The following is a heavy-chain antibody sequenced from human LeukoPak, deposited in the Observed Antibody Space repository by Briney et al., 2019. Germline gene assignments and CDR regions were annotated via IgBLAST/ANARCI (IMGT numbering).Heavy chain of an antibody. V-gene: IGHV3-23*01. CDR1: GFTFSNYS. D-gene: IGHD2-15*01. J-gene: IGHJ6*03. CDR2: ISGVGDST. Sequence: GGSLRLSCAASGFTFSNYSMNWVRQPPGKGLEWVSTISGVGDSTYYAESVKGRFTMSRDNSKNTAYLQMNSLRVEDTAIYYCAKRADGCSGVSCYYYYMDVWGKGTTVTVSS. CDR3: AKRADGCSGVSCYYYYMDV.